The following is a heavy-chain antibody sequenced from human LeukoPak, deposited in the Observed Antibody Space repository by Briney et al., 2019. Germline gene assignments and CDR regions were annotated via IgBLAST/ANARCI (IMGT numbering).Heavy chain of an antibody. V-gene: IGHV3-23*01. CDR3: AAIYCSGASCYAFDF. CDR1: GFTFSSYA. D-gene: IGHD2-2*01. J-gene: IGHJ4*02. CDR2: ISGSRGST. Sequence: GGSLRLSCAASGFTFSSYAMSWVRQAPGQGLEWVSSISGSRGSTYYGDTVKGRFTISKDGSKNTLYLQMNSLRAEDTAVYYCAAIYCSGASCYAFDFWGQGILVTVSS.